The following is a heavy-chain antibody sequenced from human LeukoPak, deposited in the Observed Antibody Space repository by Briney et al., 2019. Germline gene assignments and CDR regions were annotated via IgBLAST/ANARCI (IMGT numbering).Heavy chain of an antibody. Sequence: PRGSLRLSCAGSGFTLNNYAMSWVRRAPRKGLEWVSTIMIGGDGKHYADSVKGRFTISRDRSESALFLQMNGLRAEDTAVYYCVRAAPGDCSSTSCSLFDSWGQGTLVTVSS. CDR3: VRAAPGDCSSTSCSLFDS. CDR2: IMIGGDGK. V-gene: IGHV3-23*01. CDR1: GFTLNNYA. J-gene: IGHJ4*02. D-gene: IGHD2-2*01.